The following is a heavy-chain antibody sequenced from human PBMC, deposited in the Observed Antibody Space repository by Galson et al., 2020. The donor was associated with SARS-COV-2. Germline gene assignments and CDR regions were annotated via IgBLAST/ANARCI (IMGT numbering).Heavy chain of an antibody. J-gene: IGHJ6*02. D-gene: IGHD5-18*01. V-gene: IGHV3-21*01. Sequence: NSGGSLRLSCAASGFPFSTYSMNCVRLAPGKVLEWVSSISTSSSYTYYVDAVKGRFSISRDNPRNSLYLQMNSLRAEDTAVYYCARDEGIRGYNYGRLYYGMDVWGQGTTVTVSS. CDR1: GFPFSTYS. CDR2: ISTSSSYT. CDR3: ARDEGIRGYNYGRLYYGMDV.